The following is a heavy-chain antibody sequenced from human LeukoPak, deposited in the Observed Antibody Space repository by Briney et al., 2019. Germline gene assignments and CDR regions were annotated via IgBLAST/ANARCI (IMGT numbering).Heavy chain of an antibody. CDR3: ARDSSPDTAMELGLQDY. J-gene: IGHJ4*02. V-gene: IGHV1-46*01. Sequence: GASVKVSCKASGYTFTSYYMHWVRQAPGQGLEWMGIINPSGGSTSYAQKFQGRVTMTRDTSTSTVYMELSSLRSEDTAVYYCARDSSPDTAMELGLQDYWGQGTLVTVSS. CDR2: INPSGGST. CDR1: GYTFTSYY. D-gene: IGHD5-18*01.